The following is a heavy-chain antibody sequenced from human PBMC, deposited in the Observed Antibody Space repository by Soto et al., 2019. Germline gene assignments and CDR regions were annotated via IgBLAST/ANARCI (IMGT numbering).Heavy chain of an antibody. CDR1: GYTFTSYG. Sequence: QVQLVQSGAEVKKPGASVKVSCKASGYTFTSYGISWVRQAPGQGLEWMGWISAYNGKTNYAQKLQGRVTMTTDTSTSTAYMERRSLRSDDTAVYYCARDLVVEMAATLPTLHFDLWGRGTLVTVSS. V-gene: IGHV1-18*01. CDR2: ISAYNGKT. CDR3: ARDLVVEMAATLPTLHFDL. J-gene: IGHJ2*01. D-gene: IGHD6-19*01.